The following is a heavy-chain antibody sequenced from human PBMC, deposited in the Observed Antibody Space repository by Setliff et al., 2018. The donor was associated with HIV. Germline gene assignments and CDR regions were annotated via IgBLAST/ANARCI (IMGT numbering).Heavy chain of an antibody. V-gene: IGHV4-39*01. J-gene: IGHJ5*02. D-gene: IGHD3-3*01. CDR1: GGSISSSSYY. CDR3: ARQYDFWSGYNGFDP. CDR2: IYYSGST. Sequence: SEPLSLTCTVSGGSISSSSYYWGWLRQPPGKGLEWIGSIYYSGSTYYNPSLKSRVTISVDTSKNQFSLKLSSVTAADTAVYYCARQYDFWSGYNGFDPWGQGTLVTVSS.